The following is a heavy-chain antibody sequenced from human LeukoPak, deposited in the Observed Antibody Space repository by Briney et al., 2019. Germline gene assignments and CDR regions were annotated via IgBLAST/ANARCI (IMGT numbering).Heavy chain of an antibody. CDR1: GFTFSSYE. J-gene: IGHJ6*02. D-gene: IGHD2/OR15-2a*01. CDR3: ARDRRAFEGYGMDV. CDR2: ISSSGSTI. Sequence: GGSLRLSCAASGFTFSSYEMNWVRQAPGKGLEWVSYISSSGSTIYYADSVKGRFTISRDNAKNSLYLQMNSLRAEDTAVYYCARDRRAFEGYGMDVWGQGTTVTVSS. V-gene: IGHV3-48*03.